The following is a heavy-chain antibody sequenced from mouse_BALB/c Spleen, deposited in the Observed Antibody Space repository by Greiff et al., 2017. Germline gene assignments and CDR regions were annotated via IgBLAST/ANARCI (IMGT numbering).Heavy chain of an antibody. Sequence: EVQLVESGGGLVKPGGSLKLSCAASGFTFSDYYMYWVRQTPEKRLEWVATISDGGSYTYYPDSVKGRFTISRDNAKNNLYLQMSSLKSEDTAMYYCARAMGLRDWYFDVWGAGTTVTVSS. CDR3: ARAMGLRDWYFDV. V-gene: IGHV5-4*02. CDR1: GFTFSDYY. D-gene: IGHD2-2*01. CDR2: ISDGGSYT. J-gene: IGHJ1*01.